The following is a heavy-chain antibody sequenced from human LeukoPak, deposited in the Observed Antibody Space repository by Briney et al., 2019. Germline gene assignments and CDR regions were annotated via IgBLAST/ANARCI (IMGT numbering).Heavy chain of an antibody. CDR2: ISWNSGSI. CDR1: GFTFASYA. CDR3: AKDLISGGFGFDY. J-gene: IGHJ4*02. V-gene: IGHV3-9*01. Sequence: PGGSLRLSCAASGFTFASYAMHWVRHAPGKGLEWVAGISWNSGSIGYADSVKGRFTISRDNAKNSLYLQMNSLRAEDTALYYCAKDLISGGFGFDYWGQGTLVTVSS. D-gene: IGHD3-10*01.